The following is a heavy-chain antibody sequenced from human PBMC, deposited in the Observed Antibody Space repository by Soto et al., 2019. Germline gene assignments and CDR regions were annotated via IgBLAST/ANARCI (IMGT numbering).Heavy chain of an antibody. D-gene: IGHD3-10*01. J-gene: IGHJ3*02. CDR2: ISGSGGST. V-gene: IGHV3-23*01. Sequence: PGGSLRLSCAASGFTFSSYAMSWVRQAPGKGLGWVSAISGSGGSTYYADSVKGRFTISRDNSKNTLYLQMNSLRVEDTAVYYCAKQYHRYGSGSFLAFDIWGQGTMVTVSS. CDR1: GFTFSSYA. CDR3: AKQYHRYGSGSFLAFDI.